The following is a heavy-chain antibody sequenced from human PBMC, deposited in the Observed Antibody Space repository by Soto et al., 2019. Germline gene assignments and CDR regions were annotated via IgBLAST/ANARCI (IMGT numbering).Heavy chain of an antibody. CDR3: AKCNYVSSGYPRHFDY. J-gene: IGHJ4*02. CDR1: GFTFSSYG. Sequence: LRLSCAASGFTFSSYGMSWVRQAPGKGLEWVSSISGSGGSTYNADSVKGRFTISRDNSKNTLYLQMNSLRAEDTAVYYCAKCNYVSSGYPRHFDYWGQGTLVTVSS. CDR2: ISGSGGST. V-gene: IGHV3-23*01. D-gene: IGHD3-22*01.